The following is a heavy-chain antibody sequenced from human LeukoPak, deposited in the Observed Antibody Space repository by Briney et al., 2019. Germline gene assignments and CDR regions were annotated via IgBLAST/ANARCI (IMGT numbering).Heavy chain of an antibody. D-gene: IGHD3-3*01. J-gene: IGHJ6*02. V-gene: IGHV1-3*01. CDR3: ARGATTDFWSGYFSSNGMDV. CDR1: GYTFTSYA. Sequence: GASVKVSCKASGYTFTSYAMHWVRQAPGQRLEWMGWINAGNGNTNYSQKFQGRVTITRDTSASTAYMELSSLRSEDTAVYYCARGATTDFWSGYFSSNGMDVWGQGTTVTVSS. CDR2: INAGNGNT.